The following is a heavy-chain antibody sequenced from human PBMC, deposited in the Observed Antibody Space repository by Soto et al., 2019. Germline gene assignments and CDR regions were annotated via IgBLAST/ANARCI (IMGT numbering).Heavy chain of an antibody. D-gene: IGHD2-15*01. CDR2: IIPIFGTA. CDR1: GGTFSSYA. Sequence: GASVKVSCKASGGTFSSYAISWVRQAPGQRLERMGGIIPIFGTANYAQKFQGRVTITADESTSTAYMELSSLRSEDTAVYYCARDKGSVVDYWGQGTLVTVSS. V-gene: IGHV1-69*13. J-gene: IGHJ4*02. CDR3: ARDKGSVVDY.